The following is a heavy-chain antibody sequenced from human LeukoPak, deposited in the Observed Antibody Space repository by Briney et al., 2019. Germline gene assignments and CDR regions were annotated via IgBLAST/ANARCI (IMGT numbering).Heavy chain of an antibody. V-gene: IGHV4-30-2*05. CDR2: IYNSGST. J-gene: IGHJ4*02. CDR3: ARGVSIPTTPKFDY. CDR1: GGSISSGGYY. Sequence: KPSQTLSLTCTVSGGSISSGGYYWSWIRQPPGKGLEWIGYIYNSGSTYYNPSLKSRVTISADTSKNQFSLKLSSVTAADTAVYYCARGVSIPTTPKFDYWGQGTLLTVSS. D-gene: IGHD2-15*01.